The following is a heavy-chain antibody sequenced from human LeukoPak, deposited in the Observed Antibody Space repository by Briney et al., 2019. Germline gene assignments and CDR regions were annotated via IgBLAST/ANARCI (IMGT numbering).Heavy chain of an antibody. CDR2: IYYSGST. J-gene: IGHJ4*02. D-gene: IGHD6-6*01. CDR3: ARLFGSIAARPDDY. Sequence: PSETLSLTCTVSGGSISSGGYYWGWIRQPPGKGLEWIGSIYYSGSTYYNPSLKSRVTISVDTSKNQFSLKLSSVTVADTAVYYCARLFGSIAARPDDYWGQGTLVTVSS. V-gene: IGHV4-39*01. CDR1: GGSISSGGYY.